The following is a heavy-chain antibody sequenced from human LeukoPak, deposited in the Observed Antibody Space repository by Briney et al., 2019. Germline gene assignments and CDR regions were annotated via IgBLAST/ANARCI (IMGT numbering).Heavy chain of an antibody. J-gene: IGHJ1*01. CDR1: GGSISGSNW. V-gene: IGHV4-4*02. D-gene: IGHD4-23*01. CDR2: IYHSGST. Sequence: SETLSLTCAVSGGSISGSNWWSWVRQAPGKGLEWIGEIYHSGSTNYNPSLKSRVTISVDKSKNQLSLRLNSVTAADTAVYYCARYLDYGGNSRVFQHWGQGTLVTVSS. CDR3: ARYLDYGGNSRVFQH.